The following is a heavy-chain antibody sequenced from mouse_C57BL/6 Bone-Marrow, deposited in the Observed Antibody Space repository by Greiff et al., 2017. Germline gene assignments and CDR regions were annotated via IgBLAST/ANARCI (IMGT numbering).Heavy chain of an antibody. Sequence: VQLQQSGAELVRPGASVKLSCTASGFTISDDYMTWVKQRPEQGLEWIGGIDPENGDTDYAAKFKGKATITADTSSNTAYLQLSSLTSEDTAVYYCTTAFAAMDYWGQGTTLTVSS. CDR3: TTAFAAMDY. CDR1: GFTISDDY. J-gene: IGHJ4*01. V-gene: IGHV14-4*01. CDR2: IDPENGDT.